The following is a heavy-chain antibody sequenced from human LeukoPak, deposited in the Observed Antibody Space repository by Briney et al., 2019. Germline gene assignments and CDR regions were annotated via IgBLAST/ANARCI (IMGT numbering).Heavy chain of an antibody. V-gene: IGHV1-18*01. CDR2: ISAYNGNT. CDR1: GYTFTSYG. Sequence: VASVKVSCKASGYTFTSYGISWVRQAPGQGLEWMEWISAYNGNTNYAQKLQGRVTMTTDTSTSTAYMELRSLRSDDTAVYYCARDRPTEWSDYYYGMDVWGQGTTVTVSS. J-gene: IGHJ6*02. CDR3: ARDRPTEWSDYYYGMDV. D-gene: IGHD3-3*01.